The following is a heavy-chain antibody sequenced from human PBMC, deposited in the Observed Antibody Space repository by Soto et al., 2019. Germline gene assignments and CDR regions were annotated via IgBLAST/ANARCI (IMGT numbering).Heavy chain of an antibody. CDR1: GYTFTGYY. CDR3: ARRPRKQLWVGYFDF. D-gene: IGHD5-18*01. J-gene: IGHJ4*02. Sequence: QVQLVQSGAEVKKPGASVKVSCKASGYTFTGYYIHWARQAPGQGLEWMGWINPNTDTDVTNYAQRFQGRVTMTYDTSITTAYMELNTLKSDDTAVYYCARRPRKQLWVGYFDFWGQGALVTVSS. CDR2: INPNTDTDVT. V-gene: IGHV1-2*02.